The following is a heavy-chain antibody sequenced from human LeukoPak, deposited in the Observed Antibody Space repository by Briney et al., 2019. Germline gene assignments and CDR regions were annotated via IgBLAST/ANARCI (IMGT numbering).Heavy chain of an antibody. V-gene: IGHV1-18*01. J-gene: IGHJ4*02. CDR3: ARLDSSSWYDELDY. CDR2: ISAYNGNT. Sequence: ASVKVSCKASGYTFTSYAMHWVRQAPGQRLEWMGWISAYNGNTNYAQKLQGRVTMTTDTSTSTAYMELRSLRSDDTAVYYCARLDSSSWYDELDYWGQGTLVTVSS. CDR1: GYTFTSYA. D-gene: IGHD6-13*01.